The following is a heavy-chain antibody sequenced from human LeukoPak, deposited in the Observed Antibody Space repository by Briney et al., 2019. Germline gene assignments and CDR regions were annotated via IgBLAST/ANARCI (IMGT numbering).Heavy chain of an antibody. V-gene: IGHV3-21*04. J-gene: IGHJ4*02. D-gene: IGHD3-22*01. CDR2: ISSSSSYI. Sequence: PGGSLRLSCAASGFTFTSYSMNWVRQAPGKGLEWVSSISSSSSYIYYAGSVKGRFTISRDNAKNSLYLQMNSLRAEDTAVYYRAKDRYHYDSSAFDYWGQGTLVTVSS. CDR3: AKDRYHYDSSAFDY. CDR1: GFTFTSYS.